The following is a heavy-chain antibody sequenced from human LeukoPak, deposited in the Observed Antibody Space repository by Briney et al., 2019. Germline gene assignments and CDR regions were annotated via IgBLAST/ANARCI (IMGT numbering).Heavy chain of an antibody. V-gene: IGHV3-23*01. CDR3: AKDDLWFGELSFTTFDY. D-gene: IGHD3-10*01. J-gene: IGHJ4*02. CDR1: GFTFSSYA. Sequence: GGSLRLSCAASGFTFSSYAISWVRQAPGKGLEWVSAISGSSGSTYYADSVKGRFTISRDNSKNTLYLQMNSLRAEDTAVYYCAKDDLWFGELSFTTFDYWGQGTLVTVSS. CDR2: ISGSSGST.